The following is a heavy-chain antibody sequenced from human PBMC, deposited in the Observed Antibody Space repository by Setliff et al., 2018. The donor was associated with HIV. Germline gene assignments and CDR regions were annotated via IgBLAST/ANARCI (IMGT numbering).Heavy chain of an antibody. Sequence: GASVKVSCKASGYTFTSYGISWVRQAPGQGLEWMGWISAYNGNTNYAQKFQGRVTITTDKSTSTAYMELSSLRSDDTAVYYCARTSLPSYDTLTGYYSPEPWGQGTLVTVSS. J-gene: IGHJ5*02. CDR3: ARTSLPSYDTLTGYYSPEP. D-gene: IGHD3-9*01. V-gene: IGHV1-18*01. CDR1: GYTFTSYG. CDR2: ISAYNGNT.